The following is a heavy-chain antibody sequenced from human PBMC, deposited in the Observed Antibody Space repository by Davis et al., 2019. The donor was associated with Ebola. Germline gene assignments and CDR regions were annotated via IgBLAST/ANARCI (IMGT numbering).Heavy chain of an antibody. CDR1: AFTFSNYW. Sequence: GGSLRLSCEASAFTFSNYWMSWVRQAPGKGLEWVANIRQDGSEKYYVDSVRGRFTISRDNAKNSLFLQVNSLRAEDTALYYCARAGNYASPHHFDYWGQGSLVTVSS. D-gene: IGHD1-7*01. CDR2: IRQDGSEK. CDR3: ARAGNYASPHHFDY. V-gene: IGHV3-7*01. J-gene: IGHJ4*02.